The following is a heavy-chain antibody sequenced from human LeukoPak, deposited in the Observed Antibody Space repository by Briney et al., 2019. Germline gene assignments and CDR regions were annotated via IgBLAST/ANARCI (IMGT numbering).Heavy chain of an antibody. CDR1: GYTFTGYY. J-gene: IGHJ3*02. D-gene: IGHD3-22*01. V-gene: IGHV1-2*02. CDR2: INPHSGGT. CDR3: ARTMGDSSGYYADDAFDI. Sequence: ASVKVSCKASGYTFTGYYMHWVRQAPGQGLEWMGWINPHSGGTNYAQKFQGRVTMTRDTSINTAYMELSRLTSDDTAIYCCARTMGDSSGYYADDAFDIWGQGTMVTVSS.